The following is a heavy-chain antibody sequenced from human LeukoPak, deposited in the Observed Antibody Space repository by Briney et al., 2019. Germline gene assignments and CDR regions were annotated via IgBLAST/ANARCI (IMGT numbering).Heavy chain of an antibody. CDR3: SRGWLRTNPLDP. CDR2: ISFDGSLR. D-gene: IGHD5-12*01. Sequence: GGSLRLSCAASGFPFSTSAMHWVRQAPGKGLEWVAVISFDGSLRYAADSLKGRFTVSRDNSNSTVYLGMNSLRREDTAVYYCSRGWLRTNPLDPWGQGTLVTVSS. V-gene: IGHV3-30*04. J-gene: IGHJ5*02. CDR1: GFPFSTSA.